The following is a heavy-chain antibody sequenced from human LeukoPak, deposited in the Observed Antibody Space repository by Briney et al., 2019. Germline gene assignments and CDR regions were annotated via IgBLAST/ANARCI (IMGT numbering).Heavy chain of an antibody. CDR3: AKSEEQLAFDY. V-gene: IGHV3-33*06. J-gene: IGHJ4*02. CDR2: IWYDGSNK. D-gene: IGHD6-6*01. CDR1: GFTFSSYG. Sequence: PVESLRLSCAASGFTFSSYGMHWVRQAPGKGLEWVAVIWYDGSNKYYADSVKGRFTISRDNSKNALYLQMNSLRAEDTAVYYCAKSEEQLAFDYWGQGTLVTVSS.